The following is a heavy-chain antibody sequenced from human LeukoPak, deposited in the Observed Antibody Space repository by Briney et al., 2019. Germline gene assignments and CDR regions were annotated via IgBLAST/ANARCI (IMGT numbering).Heavy chain of an antibody. CDR3: ARAKSSSSWYYFDY. D-gene: IGHD6-13*01. CDR2: IKQDGSEK. Sequence: GGSLRLSCAASGFTFSSYWMSWVRQAPGKGLEWVANIKQDGSEKYYVDSVKGRFTISRDNAKSSLYLQMNSLRAEDTAVYYCARAKSSSSWYYFDYWGQGTLVTVSS. CDR1: GFTFSSYW. V-gene: IGHV3-7*01. J-gene: IGHJ4*02.